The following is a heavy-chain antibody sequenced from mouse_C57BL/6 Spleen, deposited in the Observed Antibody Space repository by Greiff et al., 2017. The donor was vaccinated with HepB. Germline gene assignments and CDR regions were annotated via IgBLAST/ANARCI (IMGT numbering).Heavy chain of an antibody. CDR3: ARDGNYEGGYAMDY. D-gene: IGHD2-1*01. V-gene: IGHV5-4*01. Sequence: DVHLVESGGGLVKPGGSLKLSCAASGFTFSSYAMSWVRQTPEKRLEWVATISDGGSYTYYPGNVKGRFTISRDNAKNNLYLQMSHLKSEDTAMYYCARDGNYEGGYAMDYWGQGTSVTVSS. CDR1: GFTFSSYA. CDR2: ISDGGSYT. J-gene: IGHJ4*01.